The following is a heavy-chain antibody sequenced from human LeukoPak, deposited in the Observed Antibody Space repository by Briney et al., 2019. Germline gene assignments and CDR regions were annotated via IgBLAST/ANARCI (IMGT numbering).Heavy chain of an antibody. V-gene: IGHV4-61*02. D-gene: IGHD4-17*01. J-gene: IGHJ5*02. Sequence: SSETLSLTCTVSGGSISSGSYYWSWIRQPAGKGLEWIGRIYTSGSTNYNPSLKSRVTISVDTSKNQFSLKLSSVTAADTAVYYCAREGSYGDYGWFDPWGQGTLVTVSS. CDR2: IYTSGST. CDR3: AREGSYGDYGWFDP. CDR1: GGSISSGSYY.